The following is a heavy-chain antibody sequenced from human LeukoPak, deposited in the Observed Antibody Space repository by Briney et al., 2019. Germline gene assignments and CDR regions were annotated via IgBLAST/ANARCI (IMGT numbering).Heavy chain of an antibody. CDR2: IIPIFGTA. D-gene: IGHD5-24*01. V-gene: IGHV1-69*13. J-gene: IGHJ4*02. CDR1: GGTFSSYA. CDR3: ARVGRWLQSYYFDY. Sequence: GASVKVSCKASGGTFSSYAISWVRQAPGQGLEWMGGIIPIFGTANYAQKFQGRVTITADESTSTAYMELSSLRSEDTAVYYCARVGRWLQSYYFDYWGQGTLVTVSS.